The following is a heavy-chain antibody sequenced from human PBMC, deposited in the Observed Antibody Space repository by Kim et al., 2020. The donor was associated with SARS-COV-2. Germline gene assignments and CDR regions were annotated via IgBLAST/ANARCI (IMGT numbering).Heavy chain of an antibody. CDR3: ARDVWIQLWLTYPAGYGMDV. V-gene: IGHV1-18*01. J-gene: IGHJ6*02. CDR1: GYTFTSYG. Sequence: ASVKVSYKASGYTFTSYGISWVRQAPGQGLEWMGWISAYNGNTNYAQKLQGRVTMTTDTSTSTAYMELRSLRSDDTAVYYCARDVWIQLWLTYPAGYGMDVWGPGTTVTVSS. CDR2: ISAYNGNT. D-gene: IGHD5-18*01.